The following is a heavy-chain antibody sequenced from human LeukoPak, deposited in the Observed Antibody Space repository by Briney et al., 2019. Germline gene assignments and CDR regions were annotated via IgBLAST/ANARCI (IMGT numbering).Heavy chain of an antibody. J-gene: IGHJ6*02. CDR3: TRDDLSRAYGMDV. Sequence: GGSLRLSCAASGFTFSSYSMNWVRQAPGKGLEWVSYISSSSSTIYYADSVKGRFTISRDNAKNSLYLQMNSLRAEDTAVYYCTRDDLSRAYGMDVWGQGTTVTVSS. V-gene: IGHV3-48*04. D-gene: IGHD3/OR15-3a*01. CDR1: GFTFSSYS. CDR2: ISSSSSTI.